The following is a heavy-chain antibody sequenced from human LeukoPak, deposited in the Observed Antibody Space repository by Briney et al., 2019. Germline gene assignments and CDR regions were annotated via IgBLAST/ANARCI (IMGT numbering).Heavy chain of an antibody. CDR2: INHSGST. D-gene: IGHD3-22*01. V-gene: IGHV4-34*01. CDR3: AREDADSSAFDI. CDR1: GGSFSGYY. J-gene: IGHJ3*02. Sequence: TPSETLSLTCAVYGGSFSGYYWSWIRQPPGKGLEWIGEINHSGSTNYNPSLKSRVTISVDTSKNQFSLKLSSVTAADTAVYYCAREDADSSAFDIWGQGTMVTVSS.